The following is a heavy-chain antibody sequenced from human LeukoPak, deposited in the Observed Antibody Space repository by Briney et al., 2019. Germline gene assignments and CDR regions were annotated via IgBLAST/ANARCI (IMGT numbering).Heavy chain of an antibody. D-gene: IGHD2-2*02. CDR2: IRYDGSNK. CDR3: AKDYGGSSTSCCTILCYYYMDV. CDR1: GFTFSSYG. V-gene: IGHV3-30*02. J-gene: IGHJ6*03. Sequence: GGSLRLSCAASGFTFSSYGMHWVRQAPGKGLEWVAFIRYDGSNKYYADSVKGRFTISRDNSKNTLYLQMNSLRAEDTAVYYCAKDYGGSSTSCCTILCYYYMDVWGKGTTVTVSS.